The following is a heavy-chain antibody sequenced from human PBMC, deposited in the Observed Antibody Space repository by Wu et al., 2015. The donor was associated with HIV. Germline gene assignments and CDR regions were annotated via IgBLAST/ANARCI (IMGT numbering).Heavy chain of an antibody. D-gene: IGHD1-1*01. CDR1: GGSFSNHG. V-gene: IGHV1-69*12. J-gene: IGHJ3*02. CDR2: ITPMFKTT. Sequence: VQLVQSGAEVKKPGSSVKVSCKTSGGSFSNHGISWVRQAPGQGLEWMGGITPMFKTTNYAQTFQARVTITADDSTNTSYMELSGLTSEDTALYYCARRVGYNSAFYAFDIWGQGTMVTVSS. CDR3: ARRVGYNSAFYAFDI.